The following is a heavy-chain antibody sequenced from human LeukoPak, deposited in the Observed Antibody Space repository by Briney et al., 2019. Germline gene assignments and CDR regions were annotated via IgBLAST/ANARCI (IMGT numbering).Heavy chain of an antibody. CDR3: VSLMTTVTSDY. V-gene: IGHV3-64D*06. J-gene: IGHJ4*02. CDR2: ISSNGGST. Sequence: GGSLRLSCSASGFTFSSYAMHWVRQAPGKGLEYVSAISSNGGSTYYADSVKGRCTISRDNSKNTLYLQMSSLRAEDTAVYYCVSLMTTVTSDYWGQGTLVTVSS. CDR1: GFTFSSYA. D-gene: IGHD4-17*01.